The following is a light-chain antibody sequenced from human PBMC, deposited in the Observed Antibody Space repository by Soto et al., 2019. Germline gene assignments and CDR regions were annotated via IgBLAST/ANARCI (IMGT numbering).Light chain of an antibody. CDR3: TSYRGSSTLV. CDR1: SRDVGGYKY. CDR2: EVS. J-gene: IGLJ2*01. V-gene: IGLV2-14*01. Sequence: QSALTQPASVSGSPGQSITISCTGTSRDVGGYKYVSWYQQHPGKAPKLIIYEVSNRPSGVSNRFSGSKSGNTASLTISGLQAEDEADYYCTSYRGSSTLVFGGRTQLTVL.